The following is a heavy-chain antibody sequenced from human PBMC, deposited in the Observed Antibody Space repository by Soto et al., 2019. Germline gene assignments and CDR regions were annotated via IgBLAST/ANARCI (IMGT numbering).Heavy chain of an antibody. Sequence: SETLSLTCSVSGGSISSGGYSWSWVRQPPGKGLEWIGYIYHSGSTYYNPSLKSRVTISVDTSKNHVSLILSSVTVADTAVYYCARGHFDSRGYSNALDYWGQGIQVTVSS. CDR1: GGSISSGGYS. CDR3: ARGHFDSRGYSNALDY. J-gene: IGHJ4*02. CDR2: IYHSGST. V-gene: IGHV4-30-2*05. D-gene: IGHD3-22*01.